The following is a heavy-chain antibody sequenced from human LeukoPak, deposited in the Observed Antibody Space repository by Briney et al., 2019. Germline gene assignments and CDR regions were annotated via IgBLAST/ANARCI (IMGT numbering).Heavy chain of an antibody. J-gene: IGHJ4*02. V-gene: IGHV7-4-1*02. D-gene: IGHD2-2*01. Sequence: GASVKVSCKASGYTFTTYAMNWVRQAPGQGLEWMGWINTDTGNPTYAQGFTGRFVLSLDTSVSTAYLQISSLKAEDTAVYYCARARHCSIANCYSEYWGQGTLVTVSS. CDR3: ARARHCSIANCYSEY. CDR1: GYTFTTYA. CDR2: INTDTGNP.